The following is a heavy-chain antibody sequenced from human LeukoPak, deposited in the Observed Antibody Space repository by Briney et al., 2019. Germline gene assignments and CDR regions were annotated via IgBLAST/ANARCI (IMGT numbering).Heavy chain of an antibody. J-gene: IGHJ4*02. Sequence: PGGSLRLSCAASGFTVSSSYMSWVRQAPGKGLEWVSVIYIGGNTYYADSVKGRFTISRGNSKNTLYLQMNNLRAEDTAVYYCARTYNWNAAYFDYWGQGTLVTVSS. V-gene: IGHV3-53*01. D-gene: IGHD1-1*01. CDR1: GFTVSSSY. CDR2: IYIGGNT. CDR3: ARTYNWNAAYFDY.